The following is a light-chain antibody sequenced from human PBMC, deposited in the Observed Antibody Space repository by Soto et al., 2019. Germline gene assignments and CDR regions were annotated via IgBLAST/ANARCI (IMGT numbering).Light chain of an antibody. CDR3: QQRSNWSWT. CDR2: HAS. J-gene: IGKJ1*01. CDR1: QSVSSY. Sequence: EIVLTQSPATLSLSPGERATLSCRASQSVSSYLAWYQQKPGQAPRLLIYHASHRATGIPARFSGSGSGTDFTLTISSLEPEDFAVYYCQQRSNWSWTFGQGTKVEIK. V-gene: IGKV3-11*01.